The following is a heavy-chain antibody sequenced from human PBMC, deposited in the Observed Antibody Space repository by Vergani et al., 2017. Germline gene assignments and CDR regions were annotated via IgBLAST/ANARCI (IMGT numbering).Heavy chain of an antibody. J-gene: IGHJ4*02. CDR1: GYTFTGYY. V-gene: IGHV1-2*02. CDR3: ARGVVMGRGYSGYGGY. Sequence: QVQLVQSGAEVKKPGASVTVSCKASGYTFTGYYMPWVRQAPGQGLEWIGCINPNSGGTNYAQKFHGRVTMTRDTSISTAYMELSRLRSDATAVYYCARGVVMGRGYSGYGGYWGQGTLVTVSS. D-gene: IGHD5-12*01. CDR2: INPNSGGT.